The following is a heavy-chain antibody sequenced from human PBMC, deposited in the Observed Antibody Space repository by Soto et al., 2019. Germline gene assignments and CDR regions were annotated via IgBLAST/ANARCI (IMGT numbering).Heavy chain of an antibody. CDR3: ARDPSRITIFGVVENWFDP. CDR1: GFTFSSYS. V-gene: IGHV3-21*01. Sequence: PGGSLRLCCAASGFTFSSYSMNWVRQAPGKGLEWVSSISSSSSYIYYADSVKGRFTISRDNAKNSLYLQMNSLRAEDTAVYYCARDPSRITIFGVVENWFDPWGQGTLVTSPQ. CDR2: ISSSSSYI. D-gene: IGHD3-3*01. J-gene: IGHJ5*02.